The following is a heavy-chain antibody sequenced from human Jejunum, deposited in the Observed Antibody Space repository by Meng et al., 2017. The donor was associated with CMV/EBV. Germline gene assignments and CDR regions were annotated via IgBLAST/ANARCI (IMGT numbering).Heavy chain of an antibody. CDR2: ISYDGNKK. V-gene: IGHV3-30-3*01. CDR3: VRDRGGLGYCSRTSCYLGFDY. D-gene: IGHD2-2*01. CDR1: A. Sequence: ALHWVRQDPGKGLEWVAVISYDGNKKYYADSVKGRFTISRDNSKNTLYLQMNSLRAEDTAVYYCVRDRGGLGYCSRTSCYLGFDYWGQGTLVTVSS. J-gene: IGHJ4*02.